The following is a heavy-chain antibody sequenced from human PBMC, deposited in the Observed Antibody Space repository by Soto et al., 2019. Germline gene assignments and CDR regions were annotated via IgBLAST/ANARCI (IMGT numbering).Heavy chain of an antibody. CDR3: SRTYSPFDY. D-gene: IGHD6-13*01. CDR1: GYTFTSYG. CDR2: MSAYNGNK. J-gene: IGHJ4*02. V-gene: IGHV1-18*01. Sequence: QVQLVQSGAEVKKPGASVKVSCKASGYTFTSYGISWVRQAPGQGLEWMGWMSAYNGNKNNAQKYQGRENMTTDTCTSPAYMELRSLRSDDTAVYSSSRTYSPFDYWGQETLVNVSS.